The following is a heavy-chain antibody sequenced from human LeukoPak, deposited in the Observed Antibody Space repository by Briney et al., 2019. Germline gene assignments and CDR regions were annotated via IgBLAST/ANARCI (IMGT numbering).Heavy chain of an antibody. Sequence: PGGSLRLSCAASGFTFSSYAMSWVRQAPGKGLEWVSAISGSGGSTYYADSVKGRFTISRDNSKNTLYLQMNSLRAEDTAVYYCAKDLPYGQYVVPAASADAFDIWGQGTMVTVSS. V-gene: IGHV3-23*01. D-gene: IGHD2-2*01. CDR3: AKDLPYGQYVVPAASADAFDI. CDR1: GFTFSSYA. J-gene: IGHJ3*02. CDR2: ISGSGGST.